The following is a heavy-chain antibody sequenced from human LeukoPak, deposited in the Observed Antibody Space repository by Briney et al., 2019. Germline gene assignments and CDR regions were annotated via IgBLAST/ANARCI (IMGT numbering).Heavy chain of an antibody. Sequence: AGGSLRLSCEASGFTFSSYGMHWVRQAPGKGLEWVAVIWYDGSDKYYADSVKGRFSISRDNSKNTLYLQMNSLRAEDTAVYYCARELPPVVNFYFDSWGQRTLVTVSS. D-gene: IGHD3-22*01. J-gene: IGHJ4*02. CDR2: IWYDGSDK. V-gene: IGHV3-33*01. CDR3: ARELPPVVNFYFDS. CDR1: GFTFSSYG.